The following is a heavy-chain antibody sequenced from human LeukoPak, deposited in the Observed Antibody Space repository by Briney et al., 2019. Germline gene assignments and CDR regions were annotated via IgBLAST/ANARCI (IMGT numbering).Heavy chain of an antibody. CDR1: GYTFTSYG. CDR3: ARVSGSSGWYLATLDY. V-gene: IGHV1-18*01. Sequence: GASVKVSCKASGYTFTSYGISWVRQAPGQGLEWMGWISAYNGNTNYAQKLQGRVTMTTGTSTSTAYMELRSLRSDDTAVYYCARVSGSSGWYLATLDYWGQGTLVTVSS. J-gene: IGHJ4*02. CDR2: ISAYNGNT. D-gene: IGHD6-19*01.